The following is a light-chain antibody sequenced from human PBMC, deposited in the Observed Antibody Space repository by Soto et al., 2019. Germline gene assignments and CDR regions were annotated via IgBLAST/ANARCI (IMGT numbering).Light chain of an antibody. CDR1: SSNIGSEY. Sequence: QTVVTQPPSASGTPGQWVTISCSGSSSNIGSEYVYWYQHLPGTSPKLLIYRNNQRPSGVPDRFSGSKSGTSASLTISGLRSDDEADYYCSAWDDNLSAVVFGGGTKLTVL. V-gene: IGLV1-47*01. J-gene: IGLJ2*01. CDR2: RNN. CDR3: SAWDDNLSAVV.